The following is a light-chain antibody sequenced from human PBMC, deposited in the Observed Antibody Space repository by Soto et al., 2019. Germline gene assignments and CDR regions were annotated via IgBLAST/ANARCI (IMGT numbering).Light chain of an antibody. CDR1: SSNIGSEY. Sequence: QTVVTQPPSASGTPGQWVTISCSGSSSNIGSEYVYWYQHLPGTSPKLLIYRNNQRPSGVPDRFSGSKSGTSASLTISGLRSDDEADYYCSAWDDNLSAVVFGGGTKLTVL. V-gene: IGLV1-47*01. J-gene: IGLJ2*01. CDR2: RNN. CDR3: SAWDDNLSAVV.